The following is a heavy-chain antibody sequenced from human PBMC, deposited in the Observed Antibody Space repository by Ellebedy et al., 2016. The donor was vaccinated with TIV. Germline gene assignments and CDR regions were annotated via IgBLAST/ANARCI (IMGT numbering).Heavy chain of an antibody. Sequence: GESLKISCAASGFTFSYYAIHWVRQAPGKGLEWVAVISYDGSNKYYADSVKGRFTISRANSKNTVYLQMNSLRVEDTAVFYCARDTNYGEDFLESVGGFDIWGQGTMVTVSS. CDR1: GFTFSYYA. CDR3: ARDTNYGEDFLESVGGFDI. J-gene: IGHJ3*02. D-gene: IGHD4-17*01. V-gene: IGHV3-30-3*01. CDR2: ISYDGSNK.